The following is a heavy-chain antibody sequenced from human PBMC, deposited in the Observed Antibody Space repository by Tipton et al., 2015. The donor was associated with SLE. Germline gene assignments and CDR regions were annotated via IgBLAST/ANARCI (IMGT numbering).Heavy chain of an antibody. J-gene: IGHJ4*02. D-gene: IGHD2-21*01. V-gene: IGHV4-38-2*01. CDR1: GYSISSGYY. CDR2: IYYSGST. CDR3: ASLLGPRLFDY. Sequence: TLSLTCAVSGYSISSGYYWGWIRQPPGKGLEWIGSIYYSGSTYYNPSLKSRVTISVDTSKNQFSLKLSSVTAADTAVYYCASLLGPRLFDYWGQGTLVTVSS.